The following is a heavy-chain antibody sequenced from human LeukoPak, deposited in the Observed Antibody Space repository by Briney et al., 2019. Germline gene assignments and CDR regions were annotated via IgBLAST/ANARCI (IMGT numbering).Heavy chain of an antibody. Sequence: PGGSLRLSSAASGFTFSSYGMHWVRQAPGKGLEWVAVISHDGSNKYYADSVKGRFTISRDNAKNSLYLQMNCLRAEDTALYYCAKDGNYDFWSGYMPLDYWGQGTLVTVSS. CDR2: ISHDGSNK. D-gene: IGHD3-3*01. J-gene: IGHJ4*02. CDR3: AKDGNYDFWSGYMPLDY. V-gene: IGHV3-30*18. CDR1: GFTFSSYG.